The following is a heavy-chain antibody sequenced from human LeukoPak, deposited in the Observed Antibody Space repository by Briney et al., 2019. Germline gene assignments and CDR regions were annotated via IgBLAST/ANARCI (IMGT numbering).Heavy chain of an antibody. J-gene: IGHJ6*03. CDR2: IRYDGSNK. CDR1: GFTFSSYW. D-gene: IGHD6-19*01. CDR3: AKDRGSSGSYYMDV. V-gene: IGHV3-30*02. Sequence: GGSLRLSCAASGFTFSSYWMHWVRQAPGKGLEWVAFIRYDGSNKYYADSVKGRFTISRDNSKNTLYLQMNSLRAEDTAVYYCAKDRGSSGSYYMDVWGKGTTVTISS.